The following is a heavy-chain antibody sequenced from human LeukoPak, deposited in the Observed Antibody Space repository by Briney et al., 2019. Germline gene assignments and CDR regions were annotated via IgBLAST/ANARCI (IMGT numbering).Heavy chain of an antibody. CDR1: GCTFSSYA. D-gene: IGHD3-10*01. V-gene: IGHV1-69*05. Sequence: SVKVSCKASGCTFSSYAISWVRQAPGQGLEWMGRIIPIFGTANYAQKFQGRVTITTDESTSTAYMELSSLRSEDTAVYYSARDCGEGYFDYWGQGTLVTVSS. CDR2: IIPIFGTA. CDR3: ARDCGEGYFDY. J-gene: IGHJ4*02.